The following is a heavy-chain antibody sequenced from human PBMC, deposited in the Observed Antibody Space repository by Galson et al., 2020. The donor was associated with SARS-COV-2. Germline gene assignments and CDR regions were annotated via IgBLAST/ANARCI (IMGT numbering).Heavy chain of an antibody. CDR2: IDWDDDK. D-gene: IGHD4-17*01. CDR1: GFSLSTSGMC. Sequence: ESGPTLVKPTQTLTLTCTFSGFSLSTSGMCVSWIRQPPGKALEWLARIDWDDDKYYSTSLQTRLTISKDTSKNQVVLTMTNMDPVDTATYYCARTYLRWYPFGYWGQGTLVTVSS. J-gene: IGHJ4*02. V-gene: IGHV2-70*11. CDR3: ARTYLRWYPFGY.